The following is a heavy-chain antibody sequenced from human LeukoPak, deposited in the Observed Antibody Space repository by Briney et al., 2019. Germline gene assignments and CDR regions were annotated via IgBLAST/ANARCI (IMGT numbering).Heavy chain of an antibody. CDR2: IYHSGST. CDR3: ARHPQMGYYRYNMDV. D-gene: IGHD3-16*02. Sequence: SSGTLSLTCAVSGGSISSSNWWSWVRQPPGKGLEWIGEIYHSGSTNYNPSLKSRVTISVDKSKNQFSLKLRSVTASDTAVYYCARHPQMGYYRYNMDVWDKGTTVTVSS. J-gene: IGHJ6*03. CDR1: GGSISSSNW. V-gene: IGHV4-4*02.